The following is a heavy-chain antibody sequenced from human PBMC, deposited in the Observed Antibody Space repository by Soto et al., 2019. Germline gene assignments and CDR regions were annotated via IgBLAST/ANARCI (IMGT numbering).Heavy chain of an antibody. CDR2: INKDGSQK. J-gene: IGHJ4*02. Sequence: EVQLVESGGALVQPGGSLGLTCATSGFTFSNYWMTWVRQAPGKGLEWVANINKDGSQKSFVDSVKGRFTISRDNAMSSLYLQMNSLRAEDTAIYYCVKEIAAAQWGQGTLVTVSS. CDR1: GFTFSNYW. CDR3: VKEIAAAQ. D-gene: IGHD6-25*01. V-gene: IGHV3-7*01.